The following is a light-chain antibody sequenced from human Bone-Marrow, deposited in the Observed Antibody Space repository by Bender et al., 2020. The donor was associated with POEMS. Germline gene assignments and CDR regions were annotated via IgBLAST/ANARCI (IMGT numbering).Light chain of an antibody. CDR2: ANI. V-gene: IGLV1-40*01. Sequence: QSVLTQPPSVSGAPGQRVTISCTGSNTNIGIGFDVNWYQVLTGTAPRLLIYANINRPSGIPDRFSGSTSGNTASLTITGAQAEDEADYYCNSRDSSGNHRRLFGGGTKLTV. CDR3: NSRDSSGNHRRL. CDR1: NTNIGIGFD. J-gene: IGLJ3*02.